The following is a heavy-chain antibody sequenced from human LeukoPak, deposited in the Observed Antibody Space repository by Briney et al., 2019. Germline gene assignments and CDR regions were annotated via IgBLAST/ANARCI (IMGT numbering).Heavy chain of an antibody. CDR3: AREGHVHNWFDP. J-gene: IGHJ5*02. CDR1: GGSISSGSYY. Sequence: PSETLSLTCTVSGGSISSGSYYWSWIRQPAGKGLEWIGRIYTSGSTNYNPSLKSRVTISVDTSKNQFSLKLSSVTAADTAVYYCAREGHVHNWFDPWGQGTLVTVSS. CDR2: IYTSGST. V-gene: IGHV4-61*02.